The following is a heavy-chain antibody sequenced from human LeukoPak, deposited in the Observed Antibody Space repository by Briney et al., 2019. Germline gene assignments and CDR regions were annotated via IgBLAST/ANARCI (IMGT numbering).Heavy chain of an antibody. J-gene: IGHJ4*02. CDR3: AKGRDSSSWLDYSDY. D-gene: IGHD6-13*01. CDR1: GFTFSSYG. V-gene: IGHV3-30*18. Sequence: PGGSLRLSCAASGFTFSSYGMHWVRQAPGKGLEWVAVISYDGSNKYYADSVKGRFTISRDNSKNTLYLQMNSLRAEDTAAYYCAKGRDSSSWLDYSDYWGQGTLVTVSS. CDR2: ISYDGSNK.